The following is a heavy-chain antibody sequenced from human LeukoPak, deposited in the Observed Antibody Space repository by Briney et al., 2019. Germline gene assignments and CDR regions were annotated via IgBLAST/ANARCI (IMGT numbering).Heavy chain of an antibody. CDR3: ATALDCGGDCYPYYFDY. CDR1: GYSFTTWW. D-gene: IGHD2-21*02. CDR2: IYPGDSDT. J-gene: IGHJ4*02. Sequence: GESLKISCKASGYSFTTWWIGWVRQMPGKGLEWMGTIYPGDSDTRYSPSFQGQVTISADKSISTAYLQWSSLKASDTAMYYCATALDCGGDCYPYYFDYWGQGTLVTVSS. V-gene: IGHV5-51*01.